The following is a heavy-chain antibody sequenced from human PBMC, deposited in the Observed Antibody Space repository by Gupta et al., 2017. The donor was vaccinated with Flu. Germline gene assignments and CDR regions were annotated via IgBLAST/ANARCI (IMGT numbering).Heavy chain of an antibody. CDR1: GFTFSSYS. CDR2: ISSSSSYI. Sequence: EVQLVESGGGLVKPGGSLRLSCAASGFTFSSYSMKWVRQAPGKGLEWVSSISSSSSYIYYADSVKGRFTISRDNAKNSLYLQMNSLRAEDTAVYYCASTEYYDFWSGYYPSYYFDYWGQGTLVTVSS. V-gene: IGHV3-21*01. D-gene: IGHD3-3*01. CDR3: ASTEYYDFWSGYYPSYYFDY. J-gene: IGHJ4*02.